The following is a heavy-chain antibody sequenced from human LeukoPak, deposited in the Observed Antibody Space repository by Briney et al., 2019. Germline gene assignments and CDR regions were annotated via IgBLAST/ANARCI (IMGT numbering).Heavy chain of an antibody. D-gene: IGHD3-10*01. Sequence: GGSLRLSCAVSGFTFSYYGFHWVRQAPGKGLEWVAFIRYGGNDKYYAQSVKGRFTISRDTSRNSLYLQMNSLRLEDTAMYYCAKDLMRDRWFGESWRRGTLITVPS. CDR1: GFTFSYYG. CDR2: IRYGGNDK. CDR3: AKDLMRDRWFGES. J-gene: IGHJ5*02. V-gene: IGHV3-30*02.